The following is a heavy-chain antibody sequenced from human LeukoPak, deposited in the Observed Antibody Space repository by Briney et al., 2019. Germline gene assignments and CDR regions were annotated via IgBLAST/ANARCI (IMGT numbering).Heavy chain of an antibody. CDR3: ARVAYSNSYEGDFDY. CDR1: GGTFSSYA. CDR2: IIPIFGTA. J-gene: IGHJ4*02. V-gene: IGHV1-69*05. Sequence: SVKVSCEASGGTFSSYAISWVRQAPGQGLEWMGGIIPIFGTANYAQKFQGRVTITTDESTSTAYMELSSLRSEDTAVYYCARVAYSNSYEGDFDYWAREPWSPSPQ. D-gene: IGHD4-11*01.